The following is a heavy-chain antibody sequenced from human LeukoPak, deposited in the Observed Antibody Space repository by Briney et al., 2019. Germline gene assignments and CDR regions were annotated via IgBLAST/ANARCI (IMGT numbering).Heavy chain of an antibody. Sequence: PSETLSLTCTVSGGSISTRSFYWGWIRQPPGKGLEWIGSIYYSGSTYYNPSLKSRVTISVDTSKNRFSLKLSSVTAADTAVYYCARVRYFDSTGYYYDFDYWGQGTLVTVSS. V-gene: IGHV4-39*01. CDR2: IYYSGST. J-gene: IGHJ4*02. D-gene: IGHD3-22*01. CDR3: ARVRYFDSTGYYYDFDY. CDR1: GGSISTRSFY.